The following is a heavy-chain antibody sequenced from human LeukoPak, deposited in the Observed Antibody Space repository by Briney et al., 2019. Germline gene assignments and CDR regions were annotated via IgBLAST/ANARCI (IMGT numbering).Heavy chain of an antibody. CDR2: INHSGST. CDR1: GGSFSGYY. D-gene: IGHD5-18*01. J-gene: IGHJ5*02. CDR3: ARDMGTPRYSSYNWFDP. V-gene: IGHV4-34*01. Sequence: TSETLSLTCAVYGGSFSGYYWSWIRQPPGKGLEWIGEINHSGSTNYNPSLKSRVTISVDTSKNQFSLKLSSVTAADTAVYYCARDMGTPRYSSYNWFDPWGQGTLVTVSS.